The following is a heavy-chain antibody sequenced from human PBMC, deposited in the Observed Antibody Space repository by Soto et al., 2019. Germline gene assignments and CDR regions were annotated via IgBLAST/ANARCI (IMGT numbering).Heavy chain of an antibody. D-gene: IGHD6-19*01. Sequence: SVKVSCKASGSTFSSYAISWVRQAPGQGLEWMGGIIPIFGTANYAQKFQGRVTITADESTSTAYMELSSLRSEDTAVYYCARDGKGSGWYGIDYGMDVWGQGTTVTVSS. CDR1: GSTFSSYA. CDR2: IIPIFGTA. CDR3: ARDGKGSGWYGIDYGMDV. J-gene: IGHJ6*02. V-gene: IGHV1-69*13.